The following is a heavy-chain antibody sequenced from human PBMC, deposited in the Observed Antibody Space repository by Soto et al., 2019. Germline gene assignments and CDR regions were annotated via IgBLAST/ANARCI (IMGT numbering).Heavy chain of an antibody. CDR3: ARAWPVLRFLEWLPAAPPDYYYGMDV. Sequence: GASVKVSCKASGYTFTSYAMHWVRQAPGQRLEWMGWINAGNGSTKYSQKFQGRVTITRDTSASTAYMELSSLRSEDTAVYYCARAWPVLRFLEWLPAAPPDYYYGMDVWGQGTTVTVSS. J-gene: IGHJ6*02. V-gene: IGHV1-3*01. CDR2: INAGNGST. CDR1: GYTFTSYA. D-gene: IGHD3-3*01.